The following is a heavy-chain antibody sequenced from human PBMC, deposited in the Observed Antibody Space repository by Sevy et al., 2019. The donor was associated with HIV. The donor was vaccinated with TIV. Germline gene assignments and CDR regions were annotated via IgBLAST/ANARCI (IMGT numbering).Heavy chain of an antibody. CDR3: ARLAFGTGSYFDY. CDR1: GGSFSGYY. J-gene: IGHJ4*02. CDR2: INHSGST. Sequence: SETLSLTCAVYGGSFSGYYWSWIRQPPGKGLEWIGEINHSGSTNYNPSLKSRVTISVDTSKNQFSLKLGSVTAADTAVYYCARLAFGTGSYFDYWGQGTLVTVSS. D-gene: IGHD3-10*01. V-gene: IGHV4-34*01.